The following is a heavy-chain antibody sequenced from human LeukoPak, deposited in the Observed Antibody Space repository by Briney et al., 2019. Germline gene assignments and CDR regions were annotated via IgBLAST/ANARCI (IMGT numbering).Heavy chain of an antibody. CDR3: ARGANALDTQVGYFDY. CDR2: IGSSGSPI. CDR1: GFTFNTYS. D-gene: IGHD5-18*01. J-gene: IGHJ4*02. Sequence: GGSLRLSCAASGFTFNTYSMNWVRQAPGEGLEWISYIGSSGSPIYYADSVKGRFTISRDNAKNSLYLQMNSLRAEDTAVYYCARGANALDTQVGYFDYWGQGTLVTVSS. V-gene: IGHV3-48*01.